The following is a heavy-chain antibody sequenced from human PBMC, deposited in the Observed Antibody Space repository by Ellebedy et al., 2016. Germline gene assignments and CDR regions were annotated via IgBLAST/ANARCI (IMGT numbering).Heavy chain of an antibody. J-gene: IGHJ6*02. CDR1: GYSISSGYY. V-gene: IGHV4-38-2*02. CDR3: ASEPRRRAAGNYYYYGMDV. Sequence: SETLSLXXTVSGYSISSGYYWGWIRQPPGKGLEWIGSIYHSGSTYYNPSLKSRVTISVDTSKNQFSLKLSSVTAADTAVYYCASEPRRRAAGNYYYYGMDVWGQGTTVTVSS. CDR2: IYHSGST. D-gene: IGHD6-13*01.